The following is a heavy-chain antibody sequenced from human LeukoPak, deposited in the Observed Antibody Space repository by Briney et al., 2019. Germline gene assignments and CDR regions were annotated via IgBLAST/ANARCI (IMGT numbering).Heavy chain of an antibody. D-gene: IGHD3-9*01. CDR2: ISYDGSNK. V-gene: IGHV3-30*18. Sequence: GRSLRLSCAASGFTFSSYGMHWVRQAPGKGLEWVAVISYDGSNKYYADSVKGRFTISRDNSKNTLYLQMNSLRAEDTAVYYCAKDEMRYFDWLLQAFDYWGLGTLVTVSS. CDR3: AKDEMRYFDWLLQAFDY. CDR1: GFTFSSYG. J-gene: IGHJ4*02.